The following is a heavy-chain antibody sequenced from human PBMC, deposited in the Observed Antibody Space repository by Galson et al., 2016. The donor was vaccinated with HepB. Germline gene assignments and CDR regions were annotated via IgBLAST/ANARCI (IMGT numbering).Heavy chain of an antibody. D-gene: IGHD2-2*01. V-gene: IGHV3-33*01. Sequence: SLRLSCAASGFTFSTYGIHWVRQAPGKGLEWVAVIWYDGSNKYYGDSVKGRFTITRDNSKNTVYLQMNSLRAEDTAVYYCARGFAVPGRIDYWGQGNLVTVSA. CDR3: ARGFAVPGRIDY. J-gene: IGHJ4*02. CDR2: IWYDGSNK. CDR1: GFTFSTYG.